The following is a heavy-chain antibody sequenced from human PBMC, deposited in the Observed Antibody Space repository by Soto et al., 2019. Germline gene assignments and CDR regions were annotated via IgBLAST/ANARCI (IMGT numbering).Heavy chain of an antibody. CDR2: ISAYNGNT. V-gene: IGHV1-18*01. Sequence: GASVKVSCKASGYTFTSYGISWVRQAPGQGLEWMGWISAYNGNTNYAQKLQGRVTMTTDTSTSTAYMELRSLRSDDTAVYYCASGGYDFWSGYYSYFDYWGQGTLVTVS. CDR1: GYTFTSYG. CDR3: ASGGYDFWSGYYSYFDY. J-gene: IGHJ4*02. D-gene: IGHD3-3*01.